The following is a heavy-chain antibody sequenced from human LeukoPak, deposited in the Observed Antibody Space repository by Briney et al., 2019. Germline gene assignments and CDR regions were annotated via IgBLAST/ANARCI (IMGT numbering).Heavy chain of an antibody. D-gene: IGHD3-10*01. CDR1: GYGFTSSW. V-gene: IGHV5-51*01. Sequence: GESLKISCQASGYGFTSSWIGWARQMPGKGLEWMAIINPGDSDTRYNPSFQGQVTISADKSISTVYLQWGSLKASDTAMYYCARQPGAGWFDPWGQGTLVTVSS. J-gene: IGHJ5*02. CDR3: ARQPGAGWFDP. CDR2: INPGDSDT.